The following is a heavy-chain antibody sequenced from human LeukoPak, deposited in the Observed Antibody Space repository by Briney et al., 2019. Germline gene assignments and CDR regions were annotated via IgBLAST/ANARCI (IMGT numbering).Heavy chain of an antibody. Sequence: SETLSLTCAVSGGSISSGGYSWSWIRQPPGKGLEWIGYIYHSKSTYYNPSLKSRVTTSVDRSKNQFSLKLSSVTAADTAVYYCARRLGYCSSTSCSVGAFDIWGQGTMVTVSS. CDR3: ARRLGYCSSTSCSVGAFDI. J-gene: IGHJ3*02. CDR2: IYHSKST. V-gene: IGHV4-30-2*01. CDR1: GGSISSGGYS. D-gene: IGHD2-2*01.